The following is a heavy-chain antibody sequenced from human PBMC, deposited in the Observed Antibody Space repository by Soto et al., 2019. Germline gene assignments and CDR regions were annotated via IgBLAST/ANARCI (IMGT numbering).Heavy chain of an antibody. CDR2: IKQDGSEK. J-gene: IGHJ6*02. CDR1: GFTFSSYG. V-gene: IGHV3-7*03. Sequence: GGSLRLSCAASGFTFSSYGMHWVRQAPGKGLEWVANIKQDGSEKYYVDSVKGRFTISRDNAKNSLYLQMNSLRAEDTAVYYCARGDYYDSSGYDYYYYGMDVWGQGTTVTVSS. CDR3: ARGDYYDSSGYDYYYYGMDV. D-gene: IGHD3-22*01.